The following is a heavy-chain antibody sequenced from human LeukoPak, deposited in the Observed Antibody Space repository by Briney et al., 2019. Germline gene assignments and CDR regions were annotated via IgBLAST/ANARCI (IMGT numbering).Heavy chain of an antibody. CDR2: VSSSSSTI. V-gene: IGHV3-48*01. D-gene: IGHD6-13*01. Sequence: PGGSLRLSCAASGFTFSSYSMNWVRQAPGKGLEWVSYVSSSSSTIYYADSVKGRFTISRDNAKNSLYLQMNSLRAEDTAVYYCASGYSSSWPRVYWGQGTLVTVSS. J-gene: IGHJ4*02. CDR1: GFTFSSYS. CDR3: ASGYSSSWPRVY.